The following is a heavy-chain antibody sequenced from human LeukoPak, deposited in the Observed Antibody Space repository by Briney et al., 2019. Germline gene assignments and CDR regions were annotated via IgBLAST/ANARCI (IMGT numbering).Heavy chain of an antibody. J-gene: IGHJ5*02. CDR3: ARDMGFCSGGNCYRRYFDP. CDR1: GYTFTSYG. CDR2: FIPVFGTP. Sequence: ASVKVSCKASGYTFTSYGISWVRQAPGQGLEWMGGFIPVFGTPNYAQRFQGRVTITTDESTSTAYMELSSLRSEDTAVYYCARDMGFCSGGNCYRRYFDPWGQGTLVTVSS. V-gene: IGHV1-69*05. D-gene: IGHD2-15*01.